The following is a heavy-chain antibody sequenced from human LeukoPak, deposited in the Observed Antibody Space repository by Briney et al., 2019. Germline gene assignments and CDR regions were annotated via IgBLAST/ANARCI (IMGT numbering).Heavy chain of an antibody. Sequence: SQTLSLTCTVSGGPISSGGYYWGWIRQHPGKGLEWIGYIYYSGSTYYNPSLKSRVTISVDTSKNQFSLKLSSVTAADTAVYYCAREAPNCSGGSCYSWGQGTLVTVSS. D-gene: IGHD2-15*01. CDR1: GGPISSGGYY. J-gene: IGHJ4*02. CDR3: AREAPNCSGGSCYS. V-gene: IGHV4-31*03. CDR2: IYYSGST.